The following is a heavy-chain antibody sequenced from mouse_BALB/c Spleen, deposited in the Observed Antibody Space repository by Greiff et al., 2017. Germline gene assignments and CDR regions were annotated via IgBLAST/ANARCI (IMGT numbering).Heavy chain of an antibody. Sequence: EVQLQQSGAELVKPGASVKLSCTASGFNIKDTYMHWVKQRPEQGLEWIGRIDPANGNTKYDPKFQGKATITADTSSNTAYLQLSSLTSEDTAVYYCARRGTVVAFYWYFDVWGAGTTVTVSS. V-gene: IGHV14-3*02. CDR3: ARRGTVVAFYWYFDV. CDR2: IDPANGNT. D-gene: IGHD1-1*01. J-gene: IGHJ1*01. CDR1: GFNIKDTY.